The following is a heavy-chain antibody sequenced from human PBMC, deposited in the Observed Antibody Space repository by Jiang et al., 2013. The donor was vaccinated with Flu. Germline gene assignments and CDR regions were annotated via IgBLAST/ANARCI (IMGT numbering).Heavy chain of an antibody. D-gene: IGHD2-2*01. CDR3: AAAPHYQLEGHQFYSYYYVDV. CDR2: IVVGSAKT. J-gene: IGHJ6*03. Sequence: QLVESGPEVKKPGTSVKVSCKASGFTFSNSAVQWVRQVRGQRPEWIGWIVVGSAKTNYAQKFQERVTITRDMSTNTAYMELTSLRSEDTAFYYCAAAPHYQLEGHQFYSYYYVDVWGKGTAVTVSS. V-gene: IGHV1-58*01. CDR1: GFTFSNSA.